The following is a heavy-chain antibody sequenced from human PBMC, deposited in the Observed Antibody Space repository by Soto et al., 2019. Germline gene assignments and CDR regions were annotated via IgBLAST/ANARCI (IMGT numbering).Heavy chain of an antibody. CDR3: ARGGYCRGGSCHTNWFDP. Sequence: QVQLQESGPGLVKPSGTLSLTCAVSSGSISSSNWWSWVRQPPGKGLEWIGEIYHSGSTNYNPSLKSRVTISVDKSKNQFSLKLSSVTAADTAVYYCARGGYCRGGSCHTNWFDPWGQGTLVTVSS. D-gene: IGHD2-15*01. CDR2: IYHSGST. CDR1: SGSISSSNW. J-gene: IGHJ5*02. V-gene: IGHV4-4*02.